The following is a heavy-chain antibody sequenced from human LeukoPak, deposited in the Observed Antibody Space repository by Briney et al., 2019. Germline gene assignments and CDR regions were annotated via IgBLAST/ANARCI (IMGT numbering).Heavy chain of an antibody. V-gene: IGHV4-39*01. CDR3: ARHNFRNGYNRPFDY. CDR2: IFHSGTT. Sequence: SETLSLTCTVSGGSISSSDYYWGWIRQPPGKWLEWIGNIFHSGTTYYDPSLKSRVIISVDTSKNQFSLKLSSVTAADTALYYCARHNFRNGYNRPFDYWGQGTLVTVSS. CDR1: GGSISSSDYY. D-gene: IGHD5-24*01. J-gene: IGHJ4*02.